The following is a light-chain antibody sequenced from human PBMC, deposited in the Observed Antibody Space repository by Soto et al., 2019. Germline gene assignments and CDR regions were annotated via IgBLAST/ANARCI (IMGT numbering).Light chain of an antibody. Sequence: EIVLTQSPGTLSLSPGERATLSCRASQSVSSSYLAWYQQKPGQAPRLLIYGASSRATGIPDRFSGSGSGTDFTLPISRLEPEDFAASYCQQYGSSHPWTFGQGTKVEIK. CDR1: QSVSSSY. CDR3: QQYGSSHPWT. V-gene: IGKV3-20*01. J-gene: IGKJ1*01. CDR2: GAS.